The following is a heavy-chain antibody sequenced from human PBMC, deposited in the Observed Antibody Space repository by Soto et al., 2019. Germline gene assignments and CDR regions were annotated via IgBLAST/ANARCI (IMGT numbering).Heavy chain of an antibody. CDR2: ISASGDAI. D-gene: IGHD6-6*01. V-gene: IGHV3-48*02. CDR3: ARLYSTSSVNRWFDP. J-gene: IGHJ5*02. Sequence: EVQLVESGGGLVQPRGSLRLSCAASGFTFSTYSMNWVRQAPGKGLEWISFISASGDAIYYADSVRGRFTISRDNAESSLYLQVNSLRDEDTAVYYCARLYSTSSVNRWFDPWGQGTLVTVSS. CDR1: GFTFSTYS.